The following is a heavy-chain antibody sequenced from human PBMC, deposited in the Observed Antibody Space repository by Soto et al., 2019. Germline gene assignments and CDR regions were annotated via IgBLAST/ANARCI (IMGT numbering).Heavy chain of an antibody. CDR2: ISSSSSYI. CDR1: GFTFSSYS. V-gene: IGHV3-21*01. Sequence: EVQLVESGGGLVKPGGSLRLSCAASGFTFSSYSMNWVRQAPGKGLEWVSSISSSSSYIYYADSVKGRFTISRDNAKNSLYRQMNRLRAEDTAVYYCARDQGYCSGGSCYSLWFDPWGQGNLVTVSS. J-gene: IGHJ5*02. CDR3: ARDQGYCSGGSCYSLWFDP. D-gene: IGHD2-15*01.